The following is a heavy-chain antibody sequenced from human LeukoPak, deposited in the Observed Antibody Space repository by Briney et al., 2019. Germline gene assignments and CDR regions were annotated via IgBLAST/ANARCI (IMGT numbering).Heavy chain of an antibody. J-gene: IGHJ4*02. CDR1: GGSITRTNW. CDR3: TRENGAFSPFGY. V-gene: IGHV4-4*02. CDR2: VSLTGLT. D-gene: IGHD2-8*01. Sequence: SETLSLTCGVSGGSITRTNWWSWVRQPPGQGLEWIGEVSLTGLTNYNPSLSSRVIMALDTSKNQLSLHLTSVTAADTAVYYCTRENGAFSPFGYWGQGTLVTVPS.